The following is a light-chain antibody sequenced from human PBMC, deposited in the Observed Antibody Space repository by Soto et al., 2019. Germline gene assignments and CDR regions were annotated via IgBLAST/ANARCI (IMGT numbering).Light chain of an antibody. CDR3: QQYGSSPT. V-gene: IGKV3-20*01. CDR2: GAS. CDR1: QSVSSSS. Sequence: EIVLTQSPGTLSLSPGERATLSCRASQSVSSSSLAWYQQKPGQAPRLLIYGASNRATGIPGRFSGSGSGTDFTLTISRLEPEDFAVYYCQQYGSSPTFGQGTKLEIK. J-gene: IGKJ2*01.